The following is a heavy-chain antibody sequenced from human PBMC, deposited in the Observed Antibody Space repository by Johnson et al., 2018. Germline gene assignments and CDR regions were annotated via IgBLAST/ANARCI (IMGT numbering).Heavy chain of an antibody. CDR3: ARGPPLAVAEWWDLVDTLPPYFQH. CDR1: GFTFSSYP. V-gene: IGHV3-64*07. D-gene: IGHD6-19*01. J-gene: IGHJ1*01. Sequence: VQLVESGGGLVQPGGSRRLSCVVSGFTFSSYPLHWVRQAPGQGLEYVSAISSNGGSTFYADSVQGRFTISRDSSKNTLYLQMGSLRPEDTAVYYCARGPPLAVAEWWDLVDTLPPYFQHCGQGTLVTVSS. CDR2: ISSNGGST.